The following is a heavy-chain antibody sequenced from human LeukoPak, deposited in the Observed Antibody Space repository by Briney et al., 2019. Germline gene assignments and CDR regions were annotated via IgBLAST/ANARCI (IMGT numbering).Heavy chain of an antibody. V-gene: IGHV3-7*01. J-gene: IGHJ6*02. CDR2: INHEGGDI. D-gene: IGHD1-1*01. Sequence: GGSLRLSCAASGFAFSNSWMSWVRQAPGKRVEGVANINHEGGDIHYVDSVKGRFTISRDNAKDSLYLQMNSLRAEDTAVYYCATYINWVAGDVWGQGTTVTVSS. CDR3: ATYINWVAGDV. CDR1: GFAFSNSW.